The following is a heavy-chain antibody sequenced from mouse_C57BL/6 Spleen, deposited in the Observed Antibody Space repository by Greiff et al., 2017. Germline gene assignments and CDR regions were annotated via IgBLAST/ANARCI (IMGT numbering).Heavy chain of an antibody. CDR2: INPSTGGT. CDR1: GYSFTGYY. Sequence: VQLQQSGPELVKPGASVKISCKASGYSFTGYYMNWVKQSPEKSLEWIGEINPSTGGTTYNQKFKAKATLTVDKSSSTAYMQLKSLTSEDSAVYYCARSGNYYVSSYAMDYWGQGTSVTVSS. D-gene: IGHD1-1*01. V-gene: IGHV1-42*01. J-gene: IGHJ4*01. CDR3: ARSGNYYVSSYAMDY.